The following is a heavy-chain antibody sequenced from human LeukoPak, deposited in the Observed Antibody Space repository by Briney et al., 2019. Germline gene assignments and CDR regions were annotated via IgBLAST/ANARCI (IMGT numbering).Heavy chain of an antibody. CDR2: ISAYNGNT. V-gene: IGHV1-18*01. Sequence: ASVKVSCKASGYTFTSYGISWVRQAPGQGLEWMGWISAYNGNTNYAQKLQGRVTMTRNTSISTAYMELSSLRSEDTAGYYCARVTVSRYFCWSLHYWGQGTLVTVSS. CDR1: GYTFTSYG. CDR3: ARVTVSRYFCWSLHY. J-gene: IGHJ4*02. D-gene: IGHD3-9*01.